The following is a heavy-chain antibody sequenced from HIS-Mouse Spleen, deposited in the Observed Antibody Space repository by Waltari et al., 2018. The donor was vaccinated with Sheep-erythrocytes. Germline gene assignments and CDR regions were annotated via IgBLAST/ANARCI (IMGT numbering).Heavy chain of an antibody. J-gene: IGHJ3*02. CDR2: IYPGDSDT. D-gene: IGHD3-3*01. CDR3: ARRTYYDFWSGYYTDAFDI. V-gene: IGHV5-51*03. Sequence: EVQLVQSGAEVKKPGESLKISCKGSGYSFTSYWIAWVRQMPGKGLEWMGIIYPGDSDTRYSPSFQGQVTISADKSISTAYLQWSSLKASETAMYYCARRTYYDFWSGYYTDAFDIWGQGTMVTVSS. CDR1: GYSFTSYW.